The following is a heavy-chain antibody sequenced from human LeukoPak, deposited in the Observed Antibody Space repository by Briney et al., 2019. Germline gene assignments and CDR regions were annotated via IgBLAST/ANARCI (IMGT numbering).Heavy chain of an antibody. J-gene: IGHJ3*02. Sequence: ASVKVSCKASGYTFTSYYMHWVRQAPGQGLEWMGIINPSGGSTSYAQKFQGRVTMTRDMSTSTVYMELSSLRSEDTAVYYCARPYDSSGILHDAFDIWGQGTMVTVSS. CDR2: INPSGGST. CDR3: ARPYDSSGILHDAFDI. CDR1: GYTFTSYY. D-gene: IGHD3-22*01. V-gene: IGHV1-46*01.